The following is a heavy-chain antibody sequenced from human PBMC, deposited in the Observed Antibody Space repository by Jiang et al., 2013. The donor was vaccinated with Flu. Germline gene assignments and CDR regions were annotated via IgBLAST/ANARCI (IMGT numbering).Heavy chain of an antibody. CDR1: GGSISSGSYY. D-gene: IGHD3-16*01. CDR2: IDISGST. CDR3: ARGGTP. Sequence: GSGLVKPSQTLSLTCTVSGGSISSGSYYWNWIRQPAGEGLEWIGRIDISGSTTYNPSLKSRVTISLDTSKNQFSLKLSSVTAADTAVYYCARGGTPWGQGTLVTVSS. J-gene: IGHJ5*02. V-gene: IGHV4-61*02.